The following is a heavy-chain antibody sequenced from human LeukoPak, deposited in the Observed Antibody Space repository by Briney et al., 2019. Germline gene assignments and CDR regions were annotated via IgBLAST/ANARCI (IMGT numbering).Heavy chain of an antibody. V-gene: IGHV4-39*01. CDR1: GGSISSSSYY. CDR2: IYYSGST. D-gene: IGHD1-26*01. CDR3: ARQGVGAFDI. Sequence: YPSETPSLTCTVSGGSISSSSYYWGWIRQPPGKGLEWIGSIYYSGSTYYTPSLKSRVTISVDTSKNQCSLKLSSVTAADTAVYYCARQGVGAFDIWGQGTMVTVSS. J-gene: IGHJ3*02.